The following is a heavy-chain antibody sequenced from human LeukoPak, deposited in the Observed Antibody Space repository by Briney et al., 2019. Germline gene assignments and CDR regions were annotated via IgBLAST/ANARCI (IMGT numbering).Heavy chain of an antibody. CDR3: ARDPSGGWYYFDY. J-gene: IGHJ4*02. CDR2: INPSSGGT. D-gene: IGHD6-19*01. Sequence: GASVKVSCKASGYTFTGYYMHWVRQAPGQGLEWMGWINPSSGGTNYAQNFQGRVTMTRDTSISTAYMELSRLRSDDTAVYYCARDPSGGWYYFDYWGQGTLVTVSS. CDR1: GYTFTGYY. V-gene: IGHV1-2*02.